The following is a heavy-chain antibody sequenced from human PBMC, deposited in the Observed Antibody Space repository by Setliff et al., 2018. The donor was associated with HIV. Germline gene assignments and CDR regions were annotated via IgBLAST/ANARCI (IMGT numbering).Heavy chain of an antibody. Sequence: ASVKVSCKASGYTFTSYDISWVRQAPGQGLEWMGWISAYNGNTNYSQNFQGRVTFSRDTSASTAYMELSSLRSEDTAVYYCARTVNDYGDYYFDYWGQGTLVTVSS. J-gene: IGHJ4*02. CDR1: GYTFTSYD. CDR2: ISAYNGNT. D-gene: IGHD4-17*01. CDR3: ARTVNDYGDYYFDY. V-gene: IGHV1-18*01.